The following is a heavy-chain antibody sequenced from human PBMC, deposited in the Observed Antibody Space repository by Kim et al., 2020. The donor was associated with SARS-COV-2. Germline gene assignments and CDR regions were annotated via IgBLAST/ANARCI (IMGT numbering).Heavy chain of an antibody. Sequence: SETLSLTCAVYGGSFSGYYWSWIRQPPGKGLEWIGEINHSGSTNYNPSLKSRVTISVDTSKNQFSLKLSSVTAADTAVYYCSRGDTTGTTGAFGIWGQGTMLTVSS. CDR1: GGSFSGYY. CDR3: SRGDTTGTTGAFGI. V-gene: IGHV4-34*01. CDR2: INHSGST. J-gene: IGHJ3*02. D-gene: IGHD1-1*01.